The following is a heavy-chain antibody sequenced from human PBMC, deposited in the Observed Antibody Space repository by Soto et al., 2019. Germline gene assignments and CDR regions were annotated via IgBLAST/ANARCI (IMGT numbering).Heavy chain of an antibody. Sequence: SVKVSCKASGIPFSTSAIQWVRQARGHRLEWIGWVVVGSGDTNYAQNFQQRVTITRDMSTSTAYMELSSLRSEDTAVYYCAAWSGYCTNGLCPQAFYYYNGMDVWG. CDR2: VVVGSGDT. V-gene: IGHV1-58*02. D-gene: IGHD2-8*01. CDR3: AAWSGYCTNGLCPQAFYYYNGMDV. J-gene: IGHJ6*02. CDR1: GIPFSTSA.